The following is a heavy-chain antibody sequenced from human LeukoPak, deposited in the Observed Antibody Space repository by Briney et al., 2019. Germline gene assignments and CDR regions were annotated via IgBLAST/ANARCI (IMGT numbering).Heavy chain of an antibody. D-gene: IGHD6-19*01. V-gene: IGHV3-20*04. CDR3: ERGRWLSSHFDY. CDR2: INWNGGST. J-gene: IGHJ4*02. Sequence: GGALRLSCAASGCTFDDYGMSWVRQAPGKGLEWVSGINWNGGSTGYADAVNGRFTVSRDNAKNSLYLQMNCLRAEDVALYYCERGRWLSSHFDYWGQGTLVTVSS. CDR1: GCTFDDYG.